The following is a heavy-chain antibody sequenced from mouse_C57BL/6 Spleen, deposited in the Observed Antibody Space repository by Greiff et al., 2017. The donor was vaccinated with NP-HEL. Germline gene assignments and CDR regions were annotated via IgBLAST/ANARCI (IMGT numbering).Heavy chain of an antibody. Sequence: DVKLQESGGGLVKPGGSLKLSCAASGFTFSDYGMHWVRQAPEKGLEWVAYISSGSSTIYYADTVKGRFTISRDNAKNTLFLQMTSLRSEDTAMYYCARTGTTVVAPYAMDYWGQGTSVTVSS. CDR1: GFTFSDYG. D-gene: IGHD1-1*01. V-gene: IGHV5-17*01. CDR2: ISSGSSTI. J-gene: IGHJ4*01. CDR3: ARTGTTVVAPYAMDY.